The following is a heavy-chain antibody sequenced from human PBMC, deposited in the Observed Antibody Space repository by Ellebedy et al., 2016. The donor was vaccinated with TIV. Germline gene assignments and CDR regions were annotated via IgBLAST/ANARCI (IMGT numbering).Heavy chain of an antibody. D-gene: IGHD3-9*01. V-gene: IGHV1-2*02. CDR3: ARAAGVQDDFLTESIY. CDR1: GYTFTDYY. Sequence: AASAKVSCKASGYTFTDYYIHWVRQAPGQGLEWMGWFNPNSGDTTYAQKFQGRVTMTRDTSTSTAYMELSRLRSDDTAMYYCARAAGVQDDFLTESIYWGQGTLVTVFS. CDR2: FNPNSGDT. J-gene: IGHJ4*02.